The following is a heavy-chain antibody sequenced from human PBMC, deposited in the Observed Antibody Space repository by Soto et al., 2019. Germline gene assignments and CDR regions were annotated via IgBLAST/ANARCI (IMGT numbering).Heavy chain of an antibody. D-gene: IGHD4-17*01. V-gene: IGHV1-18*01. CDR3: ATGFRRVTTFY. CDR2: ISAYNGNT. J-gene: IGHJ4*02. Sequence: GPVKVSCKASGYTFTSYGISWVRQAPGQGLEWMGWISAYNGNTNYAQKLQGRVTMTTDTSTSTAYMELRSLRSDDTAVYYCATGFRRVTTFYWGQGTLVTVSS. CDR1: GYTFTSYG.